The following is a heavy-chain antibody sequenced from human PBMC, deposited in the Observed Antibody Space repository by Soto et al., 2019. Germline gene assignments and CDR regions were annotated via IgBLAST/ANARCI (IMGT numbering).Heavy chain of an antibody. CDR2: IKSKTDGGTT. CDR1: GFTFSNAW. CDR3: AREDSSGWYFDY. D-gene: IGHD6-19*01. J-gene: IGHJ4*02. Sequence: PGGSLRLSCAASGFTFSNAWMSWVRQAPGKGLEWVGRIKSKTDGGTTDYAAPVKGRFTISRDDSKNTLYLQMNSLKTEDTAVYYCAREDSSGWYFDYWGQGTLVTVSS. V-gene: IGHV3-15*01.